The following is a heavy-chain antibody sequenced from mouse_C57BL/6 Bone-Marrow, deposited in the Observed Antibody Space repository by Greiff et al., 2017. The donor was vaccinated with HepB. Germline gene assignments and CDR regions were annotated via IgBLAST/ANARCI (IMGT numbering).Heavy chain of an antibody. V-gene: IGHV5-4*01. Sequence: EVHLVESGGGLVKPGGSLKLSCAASGFTFSSYAMSWVRQTPEKRLEWVATISDGGSYTYYPDNVKGRFTISRDNAKNNLYLQMSHLKSEDTAMYYCARGRYGRGAWFAYWGQGTLVTVSA. CDR2: ISDGGSYT. CDR3: ARGRYGRGAWFAY. D-gene: IGHD1-1*01. J-gene: IGHJ3*01. CDR1: GFTFSSYA.